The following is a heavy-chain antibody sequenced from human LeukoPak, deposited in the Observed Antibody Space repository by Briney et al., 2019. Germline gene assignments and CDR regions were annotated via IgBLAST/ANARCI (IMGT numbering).Heavy chain of an antibody. D-gene: IGHD3-16*01. J-gene: IGHJ5*02. Sequence: GGSLRLSCAASGFIFDDYGMTWVRQAPGKGLEWVSGITWNGDTTVYADSVKGRFTISRDNAKNSLFLQMNSLRAEDTAFYYCARASIWATGGDSWGQGTLVTVSS. CDR1: GFIFDDYG. CDR3: ARASIWATGGDS. V-gene: IGHV3-20*04. CDR2: ITWNGDTT.